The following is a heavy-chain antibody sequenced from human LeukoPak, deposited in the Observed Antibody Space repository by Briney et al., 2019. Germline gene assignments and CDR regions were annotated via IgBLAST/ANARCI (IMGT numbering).Heavy chain of an antibody. CDR1: GGTFSSHA. Sequence: PVKVSCKASGGTFSSHAISWVRQAPGQGLEWMGRIIPILGIANYAQKFQGRVTITADKSTSTAYMELSSLRSEDTAVYYCAREPDYVWGSYRQFDYWGQGTLVTVSS. J-gene: IGHJ4*02. D-gene: IGHD3-16*02. V-gene: IGHV1-69*04. CDR3: AREPDYVWGSYRQFDY. CDR2: IIPILGIA.